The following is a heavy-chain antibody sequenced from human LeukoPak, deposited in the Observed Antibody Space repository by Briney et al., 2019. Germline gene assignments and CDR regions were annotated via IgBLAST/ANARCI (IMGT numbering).Heavy chain of an antibody. CDR3: AREWQWTTPTYYFDY. Sequence: GGSLRLSCAASGFTFSSYGMYWVRQAPGEGLEWVAVISYDGNNKYYADSVKGRFTISRDNSKNTLYLQMNSLRAEDTAVYYCAREWQWTTPTYYFDYWGQGTLVTVSS. CDR1: GFTFSSYG. CDR2: ISYDGNNK. D-gene: IGHD4-17*01. V-gene: IGHV3-30*03. J-gene: IGHJ4*02.